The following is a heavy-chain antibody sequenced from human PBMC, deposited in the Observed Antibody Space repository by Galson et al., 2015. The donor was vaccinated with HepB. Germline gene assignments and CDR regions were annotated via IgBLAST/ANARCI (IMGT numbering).Heavy chain of an antibody. J-gene: IGHJ4*02. CDR2: ISYDGSNK. CDR1: GFTFSSYE. V-gene: IGHV3-30*18. CDR3: AKDNWNYGYIDY. D-gene: IGHD1-7*01. Sequence: SLRLSCAASGFTFSSYEMNWARQAPGKGLEWVAVISYDGSNKYYADSVKGRFTISRDNSKNTLYLQMNSLRAEDTAVYYCAKDNWNYGYIDYWGQGTLVTVSS.